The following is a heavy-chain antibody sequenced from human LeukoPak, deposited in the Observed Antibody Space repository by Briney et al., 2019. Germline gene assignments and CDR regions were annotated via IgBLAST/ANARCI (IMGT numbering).Heavy chain of an antibody. Sequence: PGGSLRLSYAPSGFTFSSYAMSWVRQAPGKGLEWVAVISGGGSGTYYADSVKGRFTISRDNSKNTLYLQMNSLRAEDTAVYYCAKVGFSEMEWLLYSDHWGQGTLVTVSS. D-gene: IGHD3-3*01. V-gene: IGHV3-23*01. J-gene: IGHJ4*02. CDR1: GFTFSSYA. CDR3: AKVGFSEMEWLLYSDH. CDR2: ISGGGSGT.